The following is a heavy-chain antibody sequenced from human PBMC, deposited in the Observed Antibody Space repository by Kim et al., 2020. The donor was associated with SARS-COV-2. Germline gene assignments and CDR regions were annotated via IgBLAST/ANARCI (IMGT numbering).Heavy chain of an antibody. CDR2: IYDSGST. D-gene: IGHD2-15*01. Sequence: SETLSLTCTVSGGSISSSSYYWGWIRQPPGKGLEWIGSIYDSGSTYYNPSLKSRVTISVDTSKNQFSLKLSSVTAADTAVYYCWVGSEVVAARDAFDIWGQGTMVTVSS. CDR3: WVGSEVVAARDAFDI. J-gene: IGHJ3*02. V-gene: IGHV4-39*01. CDR1: GGSISSSSYY.